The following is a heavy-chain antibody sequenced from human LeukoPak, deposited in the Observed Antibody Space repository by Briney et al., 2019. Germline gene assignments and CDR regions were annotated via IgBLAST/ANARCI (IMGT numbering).Heavy chain of an antibody. CDR3: ARRDCTSTTCYAESYYFDY. J-gene: IGHJ4*02. CDR2: IYYSGSS. CDR1: GGSISSSSYY. Sequence: SETLSLTCSVFGGSISSSSYYWGWIRQPPGKGLEWIGSIYYSGSSYYNPSLKSRVTISVDTSKNQFSLKLTSVTAADTAVYYCARRDCTSTTCYAESYYFDYWGQGTLVTVSS. V-gene: IGHV4-39*01. D-gene: IGHD2-2*01.